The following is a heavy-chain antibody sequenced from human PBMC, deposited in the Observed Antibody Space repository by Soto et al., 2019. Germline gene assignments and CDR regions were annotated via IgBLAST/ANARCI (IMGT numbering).Heavy chain of an antibody. Sequence: ASVKVSCKASGGTFSSYATSWVRQAPGQGLEWMGGIIPIFGTANYAQKFQGRVTITADESTSTAYMELSSLRSEDTAVYYCARSGSGYYDSSGYSIDYWGQGTLVTVSS. CDR1: GGTFSSYA. J-gene: IGHJ4*02. CDR3: ARSGSGYYDSSGYSIDY. CDR2: IIPIFGTA. D-gene: IGHD3-22*01. V-gene: IGHV1-69*13.